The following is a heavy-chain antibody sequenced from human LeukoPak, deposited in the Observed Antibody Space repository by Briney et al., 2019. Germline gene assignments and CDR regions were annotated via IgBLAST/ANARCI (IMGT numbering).Heavy chain of an antibody. CDR2: IKGDGTIT. J-gene: IGHJ4*02. Sequence: AGGSLRLSCAASGFIFSDYWTHWVRQVPGKGLVWVSTIKGDGTITNYADSVEGRFTISRDNAKNTLYLQMNSLRVEDSGIYYCARDGPAATGPDLDYWGQGTLVTVSS. CDR3: ARDGPAATGPDLDY. V-gene: IGHV3-74*01. CDR1: GFIFSDYW. D-gene: IGHD6-13*01.